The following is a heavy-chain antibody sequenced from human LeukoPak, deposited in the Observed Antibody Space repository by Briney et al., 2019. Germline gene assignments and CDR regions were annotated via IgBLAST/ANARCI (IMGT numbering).Heavy chain of an antibody. Sequence: VASVKVSCKASGYIFTSYYMHWVRQAPGQGLEWMGWINPNSGGTNYAQKFQGRVTITADKSTSTAYMELSSLRSEDTAVYYCARDTLGYCTNGVCYSDFWGQGTLVTVSS. V-gene: IGHV1-2*02. CDR2: INPNSGGT. CDR3: ARDTLGYCTNGVCYSDF. CDR1: GYIFTSYY. J-gene: IGHJ4*02. D-gene: IGHD2-8*01.